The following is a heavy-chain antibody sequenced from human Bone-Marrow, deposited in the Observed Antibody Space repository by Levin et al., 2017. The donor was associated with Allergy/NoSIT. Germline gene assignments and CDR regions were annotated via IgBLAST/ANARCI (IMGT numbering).Heavy chain of an antibody. CDR1: GFTFSFCG. D-gene: IGHD1-14*01. CDR3: AKDGYKYNDVKAFDA. Sequence: PGGSLRLSCAASGFTFSFCGMHWVRQAPGKGLETVATVWVDGSTKTYADAVQGRFIISRDNSRNTLELQMNSLQVEDTAVYFCAKDGYKYNDVKAFDAWGQGTMVTVSS. V-gene: IGHV3-33*06. J-gene: IGHJ3*01. CDR2: VWVDGSTK.